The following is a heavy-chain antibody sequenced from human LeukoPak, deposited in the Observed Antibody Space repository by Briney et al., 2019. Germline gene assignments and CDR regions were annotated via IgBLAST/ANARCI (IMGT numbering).Heavy chain of an antibody. J-gene: IGHJ4*02. CDR1: GFTFSSYS. CDR2: ISSSSSYI. Sequence: PGGSLRLSCAASGFTFSSYSMNWVRQAPGKGLEWVSSISSSSSYIYYADSVKGRFTISRDNAKNSLYQQMNSLRAEDTAVYYCARDPPDIVATIMAEEGYWGQGTLVTVSS. V-gene: IGHV3-21*04. D-gene: IGHD5-12*01. CDR3: ARDPPDIVATIMAEEGY.